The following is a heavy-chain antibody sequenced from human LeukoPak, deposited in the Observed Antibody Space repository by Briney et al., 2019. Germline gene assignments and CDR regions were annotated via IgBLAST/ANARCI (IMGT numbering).Heavy chain of an antibody. D-gene: IGHD3-3*01. CDR2: IYHSGST. V-gene: IGHV4-4*02. CDR3: ARHPTIFGVVPSMDV. Sequence: PGGSLRLSCAASGFTFSSYSMNWVRQAPGKGLEWIGEIYHSGSTNYNPSLKSRVTISVDKSKNQFSLKLSSVTAADTAVYYCARHPTIFGVVPSMDVWGKGTTVTVSS. CDR1: GFTFSSYSM. J-gene: IGHJ6*03.